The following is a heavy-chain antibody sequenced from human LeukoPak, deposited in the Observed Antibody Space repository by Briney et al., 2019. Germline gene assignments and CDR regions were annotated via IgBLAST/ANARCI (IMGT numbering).Heavy chain of an antibody. J-gene: IGHJ4*02. D-gene: IGHD6-19*01. CDR3: AKLSSVAGTTPPNY. CDR2: ISGSGGST. CDR1: GFTFSSYA. V-gene: IGHV3-23*01. Sequence: PGGSLRLSCAASGFTFSSYAMSWVRQAPGKGLEWVSAISGSGGSTYYADSVKGRFTISRDNSKNTLYLQMNSLRAEDTAVYYCAKLSSVAGTTPPNYWGQGTLVTVSS.